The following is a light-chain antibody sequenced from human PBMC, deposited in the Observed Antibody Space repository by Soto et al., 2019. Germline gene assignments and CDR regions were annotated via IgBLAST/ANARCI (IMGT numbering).Light chain of an antibody. CDR1: QRISSE. Sequence: EIVMTQSPATMSVSPGVRATLSCRASQRISSELAWDQQRPGQPPRLLIYGASTRATGVPDRFTGSGSGSDFTLTISVLQSADFAVYYCQQGHNWPLTFGQGTRLEI. CDR3: QQGHNWPLT. J-gene: IGKJ2*01. V-gene: IGKV3-15*01. CDR2: GAS.